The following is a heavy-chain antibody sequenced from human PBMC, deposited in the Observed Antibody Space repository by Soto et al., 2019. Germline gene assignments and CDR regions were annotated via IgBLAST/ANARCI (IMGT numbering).Heavy chain of an antibody. V-gene: IGHV3-48*03. CDR2: ISSSGSTI. Sequence: PVGSLRLSCAASGFTFSSYGMNWVRQARGKGLEWVSYISSSGSTIYYADSVKGRFTISRDNAKNSLYLQMNSLRAEDTAVYYCARAYYYDSSGSRAPFDYWGQGTLVTVSS. CDR3: ARAYYYDSSGSRAPFDY. D-gene: IGHD3-22*01. CDR1: GFTFSSYG. J-gene: IGHJ4*02.